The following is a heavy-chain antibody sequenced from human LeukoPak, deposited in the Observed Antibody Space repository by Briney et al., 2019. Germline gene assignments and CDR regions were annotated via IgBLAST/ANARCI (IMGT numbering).Heavy chain of an antibody. J-gene: IGHJ5*02. CDR2: INPNSGGT. CDR3: ARGRVTIFGVVTLRGEFDP. D-gene: IGHD3-3*01. Sequence: ASVKVSCKASGYTFTGYYMHWVRQAPGQGLEWMGWINPNSGGTNYAQKLQGRVTMTRDTSISTAYMELSRLRSDDTAVYYCARGRVTIFGVVTLRGEFDPWGQGTLVTVSS. CDR1: GYTFTGYY. V-gene: IGHV1-2*02.